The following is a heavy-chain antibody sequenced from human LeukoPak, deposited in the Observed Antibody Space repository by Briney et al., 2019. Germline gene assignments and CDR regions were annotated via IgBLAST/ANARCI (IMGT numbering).Heavy chain of an antibody. CDR3: VRRGDASSGGGDHDY. D-gene: IGHD6-19*01. CDR1: GFTFNRNA. J-gene: IGHJ4*02. V-gene: IGHV3-23*01. Sequence: GGCLRLSCAASGFTFNRNAISWVREAPGKGLEWGSTIGGSGDKTFYADSVKGRFTISRDNSKNMLHLQMSSLTGEDTALYYCVRRGDASSGGGDHDYWGQGALVTVSS. CDR2: IGGSGDKT.